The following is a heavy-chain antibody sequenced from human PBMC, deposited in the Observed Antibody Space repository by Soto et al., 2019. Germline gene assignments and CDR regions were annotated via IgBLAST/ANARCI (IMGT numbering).Heavy chain of an antibody. Sequence: VASVKVSCKASGGTFSSYAISWVRQAPGQGLEWMGGIIPIFGTANYAQKFQGRVTITADESTSTAYMELSSLRSEDPAVYYCAGKTYYYYGMDVWGQGTTVTVSS. V-gene: IGHV1-69*13. CDR2: IIPIFGTA. CDR1: GGTFSSYA. J-gene: IGHJ6*02. CDR3: AGKTYYYYGMDV.